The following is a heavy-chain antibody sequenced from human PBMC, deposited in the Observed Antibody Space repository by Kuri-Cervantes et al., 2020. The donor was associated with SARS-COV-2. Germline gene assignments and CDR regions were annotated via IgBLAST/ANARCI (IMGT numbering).Heavy chain of an antibody. V-gene: IGHV1-58*02. CDR3: AAALIDAFDI. CDR2: IVVCSGNT. Sequence: SVKVSCKASGFTSTSSAMQWVRQARGQRLEWIGWIVVCSGNTNYAQKFQERVAITRDMSTSTAYMELSSLRSEDMAVYYCAAALIDAFDIWGQGTMVTVSS. J-gene: IGHJ3*02. CDR1: GFTSTSSA.